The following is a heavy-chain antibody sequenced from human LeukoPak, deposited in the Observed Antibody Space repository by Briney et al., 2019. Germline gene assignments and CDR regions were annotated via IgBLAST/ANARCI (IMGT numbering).Heavy chain of an antibody. CDR1: GFTFSSYA. V-gene: IGHV3-30-3*01. J-gene: IGHJ3*01. Sequence: PGRSLRLSCAASGFTFSSYAMHWVRQAPGKGLEWVAVISYDGSNKYYADSVKGRFTISRDNSKNTLYLQMNSLRAEDTAVYYCARVWSAFDVWGQGTMVTVSS. D-gene: IGHD3-3*01. CDR2: ISYDGSNK. CDR3: ARVWSAFDV.